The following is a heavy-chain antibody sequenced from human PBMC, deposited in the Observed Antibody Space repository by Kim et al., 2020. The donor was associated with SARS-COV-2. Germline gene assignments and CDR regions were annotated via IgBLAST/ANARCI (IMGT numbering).Heavy chain of an antibody. CDR2: IYTSGST. CDR3: ARENSSGWARYYYGMDV. D-gene: IGHD6-19*01. CDR1: GGSISSYY. Sequence: SETLSLTCTVSGGSISSYYWSWIRQPAGKGLEWIGRIYTSGSTNYNPSLKSRVTMSVDTSKNQFSLKLSSVTAADTAVYYCARENSSGWARYYYGMDVWGQGTTVTVSS. J-gene: IGHJ6*02. V-gene: IGHV4-4*07.